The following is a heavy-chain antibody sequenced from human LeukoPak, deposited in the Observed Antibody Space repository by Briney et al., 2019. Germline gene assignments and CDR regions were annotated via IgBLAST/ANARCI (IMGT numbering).Heavy chain of an antibody. V-gene: IGHV4-39*01. J-gene: IGHJ4*02. Sequence: PSETLSLTCTVSGGSVSSSSYYWGWLRQPPGKGLEWIGSIYYSGSTYYSPSLKSRVTISVDTSKNQFSLKLSSVTAADTAVYYCARHANIAGAGDYWGQGTLITVSS. CDR3: ARHANIAGAGDY. CDR1: GGSVSSSSYY. CDR2: IYYSGST. D-gene: IGHD6-13*01.